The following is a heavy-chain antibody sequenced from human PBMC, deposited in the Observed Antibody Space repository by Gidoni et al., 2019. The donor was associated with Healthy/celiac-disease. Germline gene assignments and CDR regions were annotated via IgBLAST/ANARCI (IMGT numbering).Heavy chain of an antibody. Sequence: EVQLVECGGGLDKPGGSLSLPCAASGFTFSSYSMNWVRQAPGKGLEWVSSISSSSSYIYYADSVKGRFTISRDNAKNSLYLQMNSLRAEDTAVYYCARDGLYGSGGFDYWGQGTLVTVSS. CDR1: GFTFSSYS. V-gene: IGHV3-21*01. D-gene: IGHD3-10*01. CDR3: ARDGLYGSGGFDY. CDR2: ISSSSSYI. J-gene: IGHJ4*02.